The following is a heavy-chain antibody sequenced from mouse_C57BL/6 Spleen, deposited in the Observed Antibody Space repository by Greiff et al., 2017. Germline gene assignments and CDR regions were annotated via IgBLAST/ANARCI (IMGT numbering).Heavy chain of an antibody. J-gene: IGHJ2*01. D-gene: IGHD1-1*01. Sequence: DVMLVESGGDLVKPGGSLKLSCAASGFTFSSYGMSWVRQTPDKRLEWVATISSGGSYTYYPDSVKGRFTISRDNAKNTLYLQMSSLKSEDTAVYYCARGSYFDYWGQGTTLTVSS. V-gene: IGHV5-6*02. CDR3: ARGSYFDY. CDR1: GFTFSSYG. CDR2: ISSGGSYT.